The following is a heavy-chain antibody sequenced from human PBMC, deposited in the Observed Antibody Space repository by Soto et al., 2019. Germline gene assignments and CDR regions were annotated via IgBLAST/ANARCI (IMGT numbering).Heavy chain of an antibody. Sequence: SETLSLTCTVSGGSISSGDYYWGWIRQSPGKGLEWIGSIYYSGSTYYNPSLKSRVAMSVDTSKNQFSLKLRSVSAADTAVYYCARQRTSVVTQAYFDDWGQGSLVTVSS. V-gene: IGHV4-39*01. CDR2: IYYSGST. D-gene: IGHD2-21*02. J-gene: IGHJ4*02. CDR1: GGSISSGDYY. CDR3: ARQRTSVVTQAYFDD.